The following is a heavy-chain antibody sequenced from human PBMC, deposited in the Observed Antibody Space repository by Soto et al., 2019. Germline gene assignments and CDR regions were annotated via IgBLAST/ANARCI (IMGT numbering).Heavy chain of an antibody. CDR3: ARGYSCYDFDYYYYYMDC. CDR2: IYYSGST. Sequence: NPSETLSLTCTVSGGSISSYYWSWIRQPPGKGLEWIGYIYYSGSTNYNPSLKSRVTISVDTSKNQFSLKLSSVTAADTAVYYCARGYSCYDFDYYYYYMDCWGKGTTVTVSS. CDR1: GGSISSYY. D-gene: IGHD5-12*01. V-gene: IGHV4-59*01. J-gene: IGHJ6*03.